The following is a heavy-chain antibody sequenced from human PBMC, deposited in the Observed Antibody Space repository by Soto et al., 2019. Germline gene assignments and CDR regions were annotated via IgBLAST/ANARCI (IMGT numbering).Heavy chain of an antibody. V-gene: IGHV3-30*18. CDR1: GFTFSSYG. J-gene: IGHJ6*02. CDR3: ANTNSGSYGMDV. CDR2: ISYDGSNK. Sequence: GGSLRLSCAASGFTFSSYGMHWVRQAPGKGLEWVAVISYDGSNKYYADSVKGRFTISRDNSKNTLYLQMNSLRAEDTAVYYCANTNSGSYGMDVWGQGTTVTVSS. D-gene: IGHD3-10*01.